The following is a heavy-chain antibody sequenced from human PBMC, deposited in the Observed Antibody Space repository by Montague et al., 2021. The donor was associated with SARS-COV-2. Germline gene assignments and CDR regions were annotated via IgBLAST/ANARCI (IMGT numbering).Heavy chain of an antibody. CDR2: ISGSGGST. V-gene: IGHV3-23*01. Sequence: SLRLACAASGFTFSSYAMSWVRQAPGKGLEWVSAISGSGGSTNYADSVKVRFTISRDNSKNTLYLKINSLRAEDTAVYYCTKDIAVLGELSYLYGMDVWGQGTTVTVSS. CDR1: GFTFSSYA. D-gene: IGHD3-10*01. J-gene: IGHJ6*02. CDR3: TKDIAVLGELSYLYGMDV.